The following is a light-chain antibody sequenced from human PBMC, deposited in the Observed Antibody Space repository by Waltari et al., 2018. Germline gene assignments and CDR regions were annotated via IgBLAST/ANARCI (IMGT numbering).Light chain of an antibody. Sequence: DIVMTQSPDSLAVSLGERATINCQSSQGALYSSNNKNYLAWYQQKPGQPPKLLIYWGATRESGVPDRCSGSGSGTDFTLTISSLQAEDVAVYYCQKYYSTPRTFGQGTKVEIK. CDR2: WGA. J-gene: IGKJ1*01. CDR1: QGALYSSNNKNY. V-gene: IGKV4-1*01. CDR3: QKYYSTPRT.